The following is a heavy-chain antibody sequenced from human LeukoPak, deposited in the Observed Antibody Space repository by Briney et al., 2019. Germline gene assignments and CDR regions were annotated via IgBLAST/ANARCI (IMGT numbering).Heavy chain of an antibody. CDR3: ARASRYDFWSGYPYYFDY. V-gene: IGHV3-48*01. J-gene: IGHJ4*02. Sequence: GGSLRLSCAASGFTFSSYGMHWVRQAPGKGLEWVSYISSSSSTIYYADSVKGRFTIFRDNAKNSLYLQMNSLGAEDTAVYYCARASRYDFWSGYPYYFDYWGQGTLVTVSS. D-gene: IGHD3-3*01. CDR1: GFTFSSYG. CDR2: ISSSSSTI.